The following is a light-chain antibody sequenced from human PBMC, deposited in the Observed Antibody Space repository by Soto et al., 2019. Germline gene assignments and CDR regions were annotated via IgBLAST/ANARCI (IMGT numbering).Light chain of an antibody. CDR1: NSNIGNNY. CDR3: AAWDNNLSAVV. J-gene: IGLJ2*01. V-gene: IGLV1-51*01. CDR2: DTY. Sequence: QSVLTHPPSVSAAPGQKVTISGSGINSNIGNNYLSWYQQLPGAAPNLLIYDTYKRPSGIPDRFSGSKSGASATLDIAGIQTGDEADYYCAAWDNNLSAVVFGGGTKLTVL.